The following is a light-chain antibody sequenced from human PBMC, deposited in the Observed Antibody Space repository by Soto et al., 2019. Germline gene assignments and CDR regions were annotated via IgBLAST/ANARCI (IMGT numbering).Light chain of an antibody. Sequence: EIVLTQSPGTLSLSPGERATLSCRASQSVSSNYLAWYQQKTGQAPRLLIFGASSRASGIPDRFSGSGSGTDFTLTIGRVEPEDFAVYYCQQYGRSPATFGQGTKVEIK. J-gene: IGKJ1*01. V-gene: IGKV3-20*01. CDR3: QQYGRSPAT. CDR2: GAS. CDR1: QSVSSNY.